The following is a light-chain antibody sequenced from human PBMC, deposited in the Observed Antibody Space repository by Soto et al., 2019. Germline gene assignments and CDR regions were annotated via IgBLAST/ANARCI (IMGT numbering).Light chain of an antibody. J-gene: IGKJ4*01. CDR3: QQYDNYPLT. Sequence: EIVLTQSPGTLSLSPGERATLSCRASQSVTNSRLAWYQQKPGQAPKVLIYGGSNRATGIPDRFSGSGSGTDFTLTISRLEPEDFAIYYCQQYDNYPLTFGGGTKVEIK. CDR1: QSVTNSR. V-gene: IGKV3-20*01. CDR2: GGS.